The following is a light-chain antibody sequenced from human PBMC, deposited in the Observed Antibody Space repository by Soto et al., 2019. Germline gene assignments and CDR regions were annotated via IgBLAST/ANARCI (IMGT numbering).Light chain of an antibody. J-gene: IGKJ2*01. Sequence: EIVMTQSPDSLAVSLGERATINCKASQSVLYSSNNKNYLAWYQQKPGQPPKLLIYWASTRESGVPDRLSGSGSGTDFTLTISSLQAEDVAVYHCQQYYSTPPYTFGQGTKLEIK. CDR2: WAS. CDR1: QSVLYSSNNKNY. V-gene: IGKV4-1*01. CDR3: QQYYSTPPYT.